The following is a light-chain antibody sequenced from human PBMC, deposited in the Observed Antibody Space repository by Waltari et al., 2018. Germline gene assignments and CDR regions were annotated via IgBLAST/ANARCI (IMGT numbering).Light chain of an antibody. CDR2: GAS. CDR1: QSVGSS. J-gene: IGKJ4*01. Sequence: EIVMTQSPAILSVSPGEGATLSCRASQSVGSSLAWYQQKPGPAPRLLIFGASTRATGIPARFSGSGSGTEFTLSITSLQSEDSALYFCQHYNKLPLTFGGGTKVEIK. V-gene: IGKV3-15*01. CDR3: QHYNKLPLT.